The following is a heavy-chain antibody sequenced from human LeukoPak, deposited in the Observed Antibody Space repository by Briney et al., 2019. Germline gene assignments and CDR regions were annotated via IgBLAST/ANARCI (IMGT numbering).Heavy chain of an antibody. CDR3: AREHSSSWDQFDY. CDR2: INPDSGNP. CDR1: GYTFTGFY. Sequence: ASVKVSCKASGYTFTGFYMHWLRQAPGQGLEWMGGINPDSGNPSSTQKFRGRVTVTRDTSTSTVYMELSRLRSDDTAVYYCAREHSSSWDQFDYWGQGTLVTVSS. V-gene: IGHV1-2*02. D-gene: IGHD6-13*01. J-gene: IGHJ4*02.